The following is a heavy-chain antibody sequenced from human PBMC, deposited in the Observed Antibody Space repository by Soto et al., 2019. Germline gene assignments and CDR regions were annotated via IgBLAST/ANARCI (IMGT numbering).Heavy chain of an antibody. V-gene: IGHV1-2*04. CDR1: GYTFTGYY. CDR3: AREGYRPGPYYMDV. D-gene: IGHD3-16*02. CDR2: INPNSGGT. Sequence: ASVKVSCKASGYTFTGYYMHWVRQAPGQGLERMGWINPNSGGTNYAQKFQGWVTMTRDTSISTAYKELSRLRSDDTAVYYCAREGYRPGPYYMDVWGKGTTVTVSS. J-gene: IGHJ6*03.